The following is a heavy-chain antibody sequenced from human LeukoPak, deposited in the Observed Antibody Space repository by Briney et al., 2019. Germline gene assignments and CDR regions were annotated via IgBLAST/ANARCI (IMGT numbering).Heavy chain of an antibody. CDR1: GYTFTGYY. V-gene: IGHV1-2*02. Sequence: GASVKVSCKASGYTFTGYYMHWVRQAPGQGLEWMGWINPNSGGTNYAQKFQGRVTMTRDTSISTAYMELSRLRSDDTAVYYCAVIQLWLLLQGWHLNDAFDIWGQGTMVTVSS. CDR2: INPNSGGT. J-gene: IGHJ3*02. D-gene: IGHD5-18*01. CDR3: AVIQLWLLLQGWHLNDAFDI.